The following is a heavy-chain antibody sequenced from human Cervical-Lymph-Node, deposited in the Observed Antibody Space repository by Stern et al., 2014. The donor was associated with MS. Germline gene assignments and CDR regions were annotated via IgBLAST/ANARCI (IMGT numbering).Heavy chain of an antibody. CDR1: GFTFSSYS. D-gene: IGHD3/OR15-3a*01. CDR3: ARDRDWRFDY. Sequence: VQLVESGGGLVKPGGSLRLSCAASGFTFSSYSMNWVRRAPGKGLEWVSSISTSSTYKYYADSVKGRFTISRDNAKNSLYLQMNSLRAEDTAVYYCARDRDWRFDYWGQGTLVTVSS. V-gene: IGHV3-21*01. J-gene: IGHJ4*02. CDR2: ISTSSTYK.